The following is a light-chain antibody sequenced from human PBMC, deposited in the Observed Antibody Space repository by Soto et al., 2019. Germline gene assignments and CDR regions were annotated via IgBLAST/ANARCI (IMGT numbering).Light chain of an antibody. Sequence: QSALTQPASVSGSPGQSITISCTGTSSDVGGYNYVSWYQQHPGKAPKFMIYDVSNRPSGVSNRFSGSKSGNTASLTISGLQAEDEADYYCTSYTTSNTVVFGGGTKLTGL. CDR2: DVS. J-gene: IGLJ3*02. CDR3: TSYTTSNTVV. CDR1: SSDVGGYNY. V-gene: IGLV2-14*03.